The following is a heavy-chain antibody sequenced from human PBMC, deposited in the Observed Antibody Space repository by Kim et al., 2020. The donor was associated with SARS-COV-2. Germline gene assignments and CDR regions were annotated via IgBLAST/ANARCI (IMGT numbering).Heavy chain of an antibody. CDR2: ISYDGSNK. V-gene: IGHV3-30*18. Sequence: GGSLRLSCAASGFTFSSYGMHWVRQAPGKGLEWVAVISYDGSNKYYADSVKGRFTISRDNSKNTLYLQMYSLRAEDTAVYYCAKAQGELFSFDYWGQGTLVTVSS. CDR1: GFTFSSYG. D-gene: IGHD3-10*01. CDR3: AKAQGELFSFDY. J-gene: IGHJ4*02.